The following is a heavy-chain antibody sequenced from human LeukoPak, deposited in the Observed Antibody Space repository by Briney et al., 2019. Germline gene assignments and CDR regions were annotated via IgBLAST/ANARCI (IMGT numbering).Heavy chain of an antibody. CDR3: ARDLVDYYDSSGYYYNYYYYYGMDV. V-gene: IGHV1-3*01. CDR1: GYTFTIYA. Sequence: ASVTVSFKASGYTFTIYAMHWVRQAPGQRLEWMGWINAGNGNTKYSQKFQGRVAITRDTSASTAYMELSSLRSEDTAVYYCARDLVDYYDSSGYYYNYYYYYGMDVWGQGTTVTVSS. D-gene: IGHD3-22*01. CDR2: INAGNGNT. J-gene: IGHJ6*02.